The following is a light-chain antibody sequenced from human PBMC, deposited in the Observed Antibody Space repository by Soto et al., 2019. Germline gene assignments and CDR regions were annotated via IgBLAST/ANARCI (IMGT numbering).Light chain of an antibody. CDR3: HQYCSSPRT. CDR1: QSLSGSY. V-gene: IGKV3-20*01. CDR2: GVS. Sequence: EIVLTQSPGTLSLSPGERATLSCRASQSLSGSYLAWYQQKPGQAPRLLIYGVSNRATGIPDRFSGSGSGTDFTLTISRLEPEDFSVYYCHQYCSSPRTFGQGTKVEIK. J-gene: IGKJ1*01.